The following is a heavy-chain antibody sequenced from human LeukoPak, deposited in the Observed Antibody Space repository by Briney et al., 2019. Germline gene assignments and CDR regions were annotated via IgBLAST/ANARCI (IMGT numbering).Heavy chain of an antibody. D-gene: IGHD2-2*01. Sequence: SETLSLTCAVYGGSFSGYYWSWIRQPPGKGLEWIGEINHSGSTSYNPSLKSRVTISVDTSKNQFSLKLSSVTAADTAVYYCARYCSSTSCRAPYYGMDVWGKGTTVTVPS. V-gene: IGHV4-34*01. CDR1: GGSFSGYY. J-gene: IGHJ6*04. CDR2: INHSGST. CDR3: ARYCSSTSCRAPYYGMDV.